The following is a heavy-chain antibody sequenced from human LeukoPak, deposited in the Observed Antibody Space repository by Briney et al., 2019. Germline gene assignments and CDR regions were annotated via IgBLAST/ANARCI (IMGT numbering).Heavy chain of an antibody. J-gene: IGHJ4*02. D-gene: IGHD3-3*01. Sequence: GGSLRLSCEVSGFTFTDYWMNWVRQAPGKGLEWVATMRQDAKSEYYVDSVKGRFTVSRDNAYNSFYLHMNSLRAEDTAVYYCAREHWSKYNDFWSGYVTDRGQGALVTVSS. V-gene: IGHV3-7*01. CDR2: MRQDAKSE. CDR1: GFTFTDYW. CDR3: AREHWSKYNDFWSGYVTD.